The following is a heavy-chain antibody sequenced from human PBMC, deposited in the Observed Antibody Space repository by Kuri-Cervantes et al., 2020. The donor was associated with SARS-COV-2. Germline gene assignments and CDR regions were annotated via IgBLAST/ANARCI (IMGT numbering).Heavy chain of an antibody. CDR3: SRDQVSAAGTANY. CDR2: ISSSDSTT. V-gene: IGHV3-11*01. D-gene: IGHD6-13*01. J-gene: IGHJ4*02. Sequence: GESLKISCAASGFTFSDYYMSWVRQAPGKGLEWISYISSSDSTTYYADSVKGRFTISRDNDKRTLFLQMNSLRVDDTAVYYCSRDQVSAAGTANYWGQGALVTVSS. CDR1: GFTFSDYY.